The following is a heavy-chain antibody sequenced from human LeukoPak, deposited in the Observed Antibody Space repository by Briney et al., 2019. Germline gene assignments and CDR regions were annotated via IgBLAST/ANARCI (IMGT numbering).Heavy chain of an antibody. D-gene: IGHD4-23*01. V-gene: IGHV4-61*08. CDR3: ARIEDYGGNSVNY. J-gene: IGHJ4*02. CDR1: GGSINSGGFS. CDR2: IYYSGST. Sequence: SETLSLTCAVSGGSINSGGFSWSWIRQPPGKGLEWIGYIYYSGSTNYNPSLKSRVTISVDTSKNQFSLKLSSVTAADTAVYYCARIEDYGGNSVNYWGQGTLVTVSS.